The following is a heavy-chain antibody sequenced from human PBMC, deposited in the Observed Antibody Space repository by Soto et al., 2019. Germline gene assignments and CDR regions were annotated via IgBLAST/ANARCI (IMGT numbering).Heavy chain of an antibody. CDR2: ISYDGSHK. J-gene: IGHJ4*02. CDR1: GFTFSSYG. CDR3: AKESLCFGENHFDY. D-gene: IGHD3-10*01. Sequence: QVQLVESGGGVVQPGRSLRLSCAASGFTFSSYGMHWVRQAPGKGREWVAVISYDGSHKYYADSVKGRFTISRDNSKNTLYLQMNSLRAEDTAVYYCAKESLCFGENHFDYWGRGTLVIVSS. V-gene: IGHV3-30*18.